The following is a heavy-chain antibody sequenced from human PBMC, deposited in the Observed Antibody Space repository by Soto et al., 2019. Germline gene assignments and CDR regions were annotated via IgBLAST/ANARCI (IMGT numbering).Heavy chain of an antibody. V-gene: IGHV1-3*01. CDR3: ARDPHYYGSGSYSDYYYYYGMDV. D-gene: IGHD3-10*01. CDR2: INAGNGNT. J-gene: IGHJ6*02. CDR1: GYTFTSYA. Sequence: ASVKVSCKASGYTFTSYAMHWVRQAPGQRLEWMGWINAGNGNTKYSQKFQGRVTITRDTSASTAYMELSSLRSEDTAVYYCARDPHYYGSGSYSDYYYYYGMDVWGQGTTVTVSS.